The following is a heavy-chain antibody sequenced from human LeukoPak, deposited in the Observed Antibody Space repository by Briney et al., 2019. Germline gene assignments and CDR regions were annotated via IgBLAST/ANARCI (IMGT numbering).Heavy chain of an antibody. Sequence: SETLSLTCTVSGGSISSGGYYWSWNRQHPGKGLEWIGYIYYSGSTYYNPSLKSRVTISVDTSKNQFSLKLSSVTAADTAVYYCARNPLYGGYVDYWGQGTLVTVSS. CDR3: ARNPLYGGYVDY. D-gene: IGHD4/OR15-4a*01. CDR1: GGSISSGGYY. J-gene: IGHJ4*02. V-gene: IGHV4-31*03. CDR2: IYYSGST.